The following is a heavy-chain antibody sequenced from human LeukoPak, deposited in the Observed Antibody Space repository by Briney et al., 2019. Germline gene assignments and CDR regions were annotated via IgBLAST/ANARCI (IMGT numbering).Heavy chain of an antibody. Sequence: GASVKVSCKASGYTFTGYYMHWVRQAPGQXXXXMGWINPNSGGTNYAQKFQGRVTMTRDTSISTAYMELSRLRSDDTAVYYCARGGLRFLEWLSDDYWGQGTLVTVSS. D-gene: IGHD3-3*01. CDR1: GYTFTGYY. J-gene: IGHJ4*02. V-gene: IGHV1-2*02. CDR3: ARGGLRFLEWLSDDY. CDR2: INPNSGGT.